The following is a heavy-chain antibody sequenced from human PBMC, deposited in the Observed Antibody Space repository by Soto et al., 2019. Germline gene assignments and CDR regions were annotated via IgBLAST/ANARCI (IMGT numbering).Heavy chain of an antibody. CDR2: ISAHNGNT. Sequence: QVHLVQSGAEVKKPGASVKVSCKGSGYAFTTYGITWVRQAPGQGLEWMGWISAHNGNTNYAQKLQGRVTVTRDTSTSTAYMELRSLRSDATAVYYCARGRYGDYWGKGALSPSPQ. CDR3: ARGRYGDY. V-gene: IGHV1-18*01. J-gene: IGHJ4*02. D-gene: IGHD1-1*01. CDR1: GYAFTTYG.